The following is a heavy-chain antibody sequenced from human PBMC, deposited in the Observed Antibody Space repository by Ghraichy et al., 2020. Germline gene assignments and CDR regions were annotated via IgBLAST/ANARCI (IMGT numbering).Heavy chain of an antibody. CDR1: GGSISSYY. Sequence: SDTLSLTCTVSGGSISSYYWSWIRQPPGKGLEWIGYIYYSGSTNYNPSLKSRVTISVDTSKNQFSLKLSSVTAADTAVYYCARRITGTTGYYYYYMDVWGKGTTVTVSS. J-gene: IGHJ6*03. D-gene: IGHD1-7*01. CDR3: ARRITGTTGYYYYYMDV. CDR2: IYYSGST. V-gene: IGHV4-59*01.